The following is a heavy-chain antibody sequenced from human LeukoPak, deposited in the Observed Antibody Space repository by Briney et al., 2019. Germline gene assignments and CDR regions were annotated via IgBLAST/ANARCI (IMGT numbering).Heavy chain of an antibody. CDR3: ARQFLVGSTFHAFDL. Sequence: SETLSLTCTVSGGSISSYYWSWIRQPPGKGLEWIGYIYYSGSTNYNPSLKSRVTISVDTSKNQFSLKLSSVTAADTAVYFCARQFLVGSTFHAFDLWGQGTRVTVSS. V-gene: IGHV4-59*01. D-gene: IGHD1-26*01. J-gene: IGHJ3*01. CDR2: IYYSGST. CDR1: GGSISSYY.